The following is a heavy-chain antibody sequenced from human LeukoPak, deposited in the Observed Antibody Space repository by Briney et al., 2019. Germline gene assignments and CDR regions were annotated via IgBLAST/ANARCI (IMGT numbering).Heavy chain of an antibody. V-gene: IGHV1-46*01. J-gene: IGHJ4*02. D-gene: IGHD6-6*01. CDR1: GYTFTSYY. Sequence: ASVKVSCKASGYTFTSYYMHWVRQAPGQGLEWMGIINPSGGSTSYAQKFQGRVTMTRDTSTSTVYMELSSLRSEDTAVYYCARGWSPYSSSSRGFDYWGQGTLVTVSS. CDR2: INPSGGST. CDR3: ARGWSPYSSSSRGFDY.